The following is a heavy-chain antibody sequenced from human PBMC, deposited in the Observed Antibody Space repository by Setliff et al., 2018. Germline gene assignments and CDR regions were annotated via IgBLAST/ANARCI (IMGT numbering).Heavy chain of an antibody. CDR3: TRGGTWSDAFDT. J-gene: IGHJ3*02. D-gene: IGHD1-1*01. CDR1: GGSISSYY. CDR2: IYIGGYT. V-gene: IGHV4-4*07. Sequence: SETLSLTCTVSGGSISSYYWSWIRQPAGKGLEWIGHIYIGGYTNYNPSLKSRVTISIDTSKNQFSLKLSSVTAADTAVYYCTRGGTWSDAFDTWGQGTMVTVSS.